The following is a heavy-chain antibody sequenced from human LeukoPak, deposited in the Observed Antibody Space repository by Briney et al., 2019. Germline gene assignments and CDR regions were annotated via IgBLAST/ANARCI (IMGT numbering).Heavy chain of an antibody. CDR1: GFTFSSYS. CDR3: ARAPVYGKTAYYFDY. V-gene: IGHV3-21*01. J-gene: IGHJ4*02. CDR2: ISSSSSYI. D-gene: IGHD1-14*01. Sequence: PGGSLRLSCAASGFTFSSYSMNWVRQAPGKGLEWVSSISSSSSYIYYADSVKGRFTISRDNAKNSLYLQMNSLRAEDTAVYYCARAPVYGKTAYYFDYWGQGTLVTVSS.